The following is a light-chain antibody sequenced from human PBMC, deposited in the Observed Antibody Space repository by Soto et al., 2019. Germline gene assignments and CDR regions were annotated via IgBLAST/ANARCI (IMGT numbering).Light chain of an antibody. CDR1: QGISSY. CDR2: AAS. J-gene: IGKJ5*01. CDR3: QQHDILPIT. V-gene: IGKV1-9*01. Sequence: IQVTQTPSSLSAAVGDRVTITCRASQGISSYLAWYQQKPGKAPKLLIYAASTLQSGVPSRFSGSGSGTDFTLTISRLEPEDFALYYCQQHDILPITFGQGTRLEIK.